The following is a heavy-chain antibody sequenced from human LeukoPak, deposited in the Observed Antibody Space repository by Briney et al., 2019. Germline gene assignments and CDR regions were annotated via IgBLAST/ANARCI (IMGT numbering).Heavy chain of an antibody. J-gene: IGHJ6*02. Sequence: ASVKVSCKASGYTFTGYYMHWVRQAPGQGLEWMGWINPNSGGTNYAQKFQGRVTMTRDTSISTAYMELSRLRSEDTAVYYCARDAYNDFWSGYSFGSYYYYYYGMDVWGQGTTVTVSS. V-gene: IGHV1-2*02. CDR3: ARDAYNDFWSGYSFGSYYYYYYGMDV. CDR1: GYTFTGYY. D-gene: IGHD3-3*01. CDR2: INPNSGGT.